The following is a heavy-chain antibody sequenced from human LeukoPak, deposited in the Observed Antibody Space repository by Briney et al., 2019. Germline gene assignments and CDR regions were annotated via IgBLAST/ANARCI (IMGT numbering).Heavy chain of an antibody. D-gene: IGHD2-2*01. J-gene: IGHJ4*02. CDR1: GFTFSSYA. V-gene: IGHV3-23*01. CDR3: AKDPYCSSTSCSIGG. CDR2: ISGSGGST. Sequence: GGSLRLSCAASGFTFSSYAMSWVRQAPGKGLEWVSAISGSGGSTYYAGSVKGRFAISRDNSKNTLYLQMNSLRAEDTAVYYCAKDPYCSSTSCSIGGWGQGTLVTVSS.